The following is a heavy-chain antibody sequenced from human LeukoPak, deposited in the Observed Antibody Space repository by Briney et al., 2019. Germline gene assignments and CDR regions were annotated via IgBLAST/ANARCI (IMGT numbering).Heavy chain of an antibody. J-gene: IGHJ4*02. CDR3: ARAYFDILIGFYDIFDY. CDR2: IKEDRSEE. Sequence: GGSLRLSCAASGFTFSSYWMTWVRQAPGEGLEWVANIKEDRSEEYYVDSVKGRFTISRDNAKNSLYLQMNSLRAEDTAVCYCARAYFDILIGFYDIFDYWGQGTLVTVSS. CDR1: GFTFSSYW. D-gene: IGHD3-9*01. V-gene: IGHV3-7*01.